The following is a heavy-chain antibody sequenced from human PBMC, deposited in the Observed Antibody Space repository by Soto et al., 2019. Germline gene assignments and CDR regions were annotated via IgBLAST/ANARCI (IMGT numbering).Heavy chain of an antibody. Sequence: QVQLVESGGGLVKPGGSLRLSCAASNFIFSDYYLSWIRQAPGKGLEWVSYISNSGTTVYYADSVKGRFTISRDNAKKSLYLQMISLRAEDTAVYYCARDTLPTDFGLGWDVLGQGTTVTVSS. J-gene: IGHJ6*02. CDR3: ARDTLPTDFGLGWDV. CDR2: ISNSGTTV. D-gene: IGHD4-17*01. CDR1: NFIFSDYY. V-gene: IGHV3-11*01.